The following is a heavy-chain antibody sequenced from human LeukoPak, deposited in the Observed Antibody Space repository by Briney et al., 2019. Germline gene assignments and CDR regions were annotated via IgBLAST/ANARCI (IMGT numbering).Heavy chain of an antibody. CDR2: IYSSGST. D-gene: IGHD1-26*01. CDR3: ASYSGSYAYYGY. V-gene: IGHV4-4*07. Sequence: SETLSLTCTVSGGSISSYYWTWIRQPAGKGLEWIGRIYSSGSTNYNPSLKSRVTMSVDTSKDQFSLKLSSVTAADTAVYYCASYSGSYAYYGYWGQGTLVTVSS. J-gene: IGHJ4*02. CDR1: GGSISSYY.